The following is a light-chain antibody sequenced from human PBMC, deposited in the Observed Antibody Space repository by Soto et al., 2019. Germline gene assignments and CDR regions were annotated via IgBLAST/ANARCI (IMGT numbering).Light chain of an antibody. V-gene: IGKV3-15*01. CDR2: GAS. Sequence: EIVLTQSPGTLSLSPGERATLSCRASQSVRSSYLAWYQQNAGQAPRLLIYGASSRATGIPDRFSGSVSGTEFTLTISSPQSEDFAVYYCQQYNEWPPFTFGQGTRLEIK. CDR3: QQYNEWPPFT. CDR1: QSVRSSY. J-gene: IGKJ5*01.